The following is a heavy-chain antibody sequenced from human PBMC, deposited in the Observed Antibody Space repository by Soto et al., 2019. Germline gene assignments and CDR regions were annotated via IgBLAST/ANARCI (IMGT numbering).Heavy chain of an antibody. V-gene: IGHV4-30-4*01. CDR2: IYYSGST. J-gene: IGHJ3*02. CDR1: GGSISSGDYY. CDR3: ARDSTRRGACDI. Sequence: SETLSLTCTVSGGSISSGDYYWSWIRQPPGKGLEWIGYIYYSGSTYYNPSLKSRVTISVDTSKNQFSLKLSSVTAADTAVYYCARDSTRRGACDIWGQGTMVTVS. D-gene: IGHD2-2*01.